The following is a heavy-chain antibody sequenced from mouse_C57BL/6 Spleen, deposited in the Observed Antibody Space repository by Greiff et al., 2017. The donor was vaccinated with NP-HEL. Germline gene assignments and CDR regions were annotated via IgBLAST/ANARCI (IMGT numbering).Heavy chain of an antibody. V-gene: IGHV5-17*01. J-gene: IGHJ2*01. CDR2: ISSGSSTI. D-gene: IGHD1-2*01. CDR1: GFTFSDYG. CDR3: AGSDLRYYGVDY. Sequence: EVKLVESGGGLVKPGGSLKLSCAASGFTFSDYGMHWVRQAPEKGLEWVAYISSGSSTIYYADTVKGRFTISRDNAKNTLFLQMTSLRSEDTAMYYCAGSDLRYYGVDYWGQGTTLTVSS.